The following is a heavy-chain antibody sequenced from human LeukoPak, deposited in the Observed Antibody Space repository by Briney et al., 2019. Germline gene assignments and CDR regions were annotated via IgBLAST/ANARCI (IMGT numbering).Heavy chain of an antibody. CDR3: ARDTVMITFGGVPDY. J-gene: IGHJ4*02. CDR2: IKQDGSEK. D-gene: IGHD3-16*01. V-gene: IGHV3-7*01. Sequence: PGGSLRLSCAASGFTFSSYWMSWVRRAPGKGLEWVANIKQDGSEKYYVDSVKGRFTISRDNAKNSLYLQMNSLRAEDTAVYYCARDTVMITFGGVPDYWGQGTLVTVSS. CDR1: GFTFSSYW.